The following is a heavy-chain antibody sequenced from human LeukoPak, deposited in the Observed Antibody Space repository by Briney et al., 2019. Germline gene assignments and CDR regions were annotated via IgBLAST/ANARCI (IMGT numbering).Heavy chain of an antibody. D-gene: IGHD6-13*01. J-gene: IGHJ5*02. CDR3: ARGVAEAVNWFDP. CDR1: GYTFTGYY. Sequence: ASVKVSCKASGYTFTGYYMHCVRQAPGQGLEWMGWINPNSGGTNNAQKFQGRVTMTRDTSISTAYMELSRLTSDDTAVYYCARGVAEAVNWFDPWGQGTLVTVSS. V-gene: IGHV1-2*02. CDR2: INPNSGGT.